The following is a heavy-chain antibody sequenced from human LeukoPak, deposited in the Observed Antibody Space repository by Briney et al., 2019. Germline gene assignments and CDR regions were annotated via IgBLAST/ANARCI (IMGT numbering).Heavy chain of an antibody. D-gene: IGHD6-13*01. J-gene: IGHJ6*02. Sequence: GGSLRLSCAASGFTFSDHGIHWVRHGPGKGLEWVAIIYYDGKNKYHADSAKGRFTISRDNPKNTAYLQMNSLRGDDTGVYYCSRGGWPTAGTPRMDVWGQGTTVIVSS. CDR1: GFTFSDHG. CDR2: IYYDGKNK. CDR3: SRGGWPTAGTPRMDV. V-gene: IGHV3-33*01.